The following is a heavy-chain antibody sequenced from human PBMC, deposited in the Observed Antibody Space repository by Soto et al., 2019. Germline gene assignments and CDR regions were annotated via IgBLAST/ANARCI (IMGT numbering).Heavy chain of an antibody. J-gene: IGHJ4*02. CDR3: ERDAYSDSYKGGYFDY. CDR2: LFQSGAT. CDR1: GFSIGSVYY. V-gene: IGHV4-38-2*02. Sequence: SETLSLTCTVSGFSIGSVYYWGWVRRPRGKGLGWMGSLFQSGATSYNPSLKSRVTISITTSKNQFSLRLTSLTAAATAVFYFERDAYSDSYKGGYFDYWGQGTLVTVSS. D-gene: IGHD1-26*01.